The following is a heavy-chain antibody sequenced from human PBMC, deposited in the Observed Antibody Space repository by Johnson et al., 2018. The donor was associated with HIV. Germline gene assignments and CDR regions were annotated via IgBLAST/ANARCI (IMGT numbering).Heavy chain of an antibody. CDR3: TRGGVYNWNAVSREDVFDI. CDR2: ISWNGGST. CDR1: GLILSGYG. V-gene: IGHV3-43D*03. Sequence: VQLVESGGDVVQPGTSLRLSCEASGLILSGYGLHWVRQAPGKGLEWVSVISWNGGSTYYADSVEGRFTISRDNSEKSLFLQMNSLRAEDTALYFCTRGGVYNWNAVSREDVFDIWGQGTLVTVSS. D-gene: IGHD1-20*01. J-gene: IGHJ3*02.